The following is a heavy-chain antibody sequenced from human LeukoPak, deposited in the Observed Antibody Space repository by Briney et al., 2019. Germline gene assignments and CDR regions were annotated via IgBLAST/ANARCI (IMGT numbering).Heavy chain of an antibody. CDR3: ATHKYGLDY. J-gene: IGHJ4*02. V-gene: IGHV3-23*01. Sequence: GVSLRLSCAASGFTVSAYAMAWVRQAPGKGLEWVSTIYDDNTYYADSVKGRFAISTDNSKNTLYLQMNSLRVEDTAVYYCATHKYGLDYWGQGTLVTVSS. CDR1: GFTVSAYA. CDR2: IYDDNT. D-gene: IGHD2/OR15-2a*01.